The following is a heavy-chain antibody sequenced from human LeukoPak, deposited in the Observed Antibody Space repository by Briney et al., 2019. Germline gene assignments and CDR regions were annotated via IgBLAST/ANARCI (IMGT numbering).Heavy chain of an antibody. CDR3: ARAIYGDYAGAFDI. D-gene: IGHD4-17*01. J-gene: IGHJ3*02. Sequence: GGSLRLSCAASGFTVSSNYMSWVRQAPGKGLEWVSVTYSGGSTYYADSVKGRFTISRDNSKNTLYLQMNSLRAEDTAVYYCARAIYGDYAGAFDIWGQGTMVTVSS. V-gene: IGHV3-53*01. CDR1: GFTVSSNY. CDR2: TYSGGST.